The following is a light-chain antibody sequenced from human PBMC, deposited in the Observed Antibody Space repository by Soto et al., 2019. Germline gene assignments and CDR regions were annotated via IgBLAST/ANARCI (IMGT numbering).Light chain of an antibody. Sequence: EIVLTQSPGTLSLSPGERATLSCRASQSVSNNYLAWYQQKPGQAPRLIIYGASSRATGIPARFSGSGSGTEFTLTITSLQSEDFAVYYCQQYNSWPRTFGQGTKVDIK. CDR3: QQYNSWPRT. V-gene: IGKV3-15*01. CDR1: QSVSNN. J-gene: IGKJ1*01. CDR2: GAS.